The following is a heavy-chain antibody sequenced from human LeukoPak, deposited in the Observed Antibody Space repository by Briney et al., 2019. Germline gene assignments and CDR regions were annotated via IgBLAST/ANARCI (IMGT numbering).Heavy chain of an antibody. CDR3: ARDRKIAAAGTPY. Sequence: GGSLRLSCAASGFTFSSYSMNWVRQAPGKGLEWVSSISSSSSYIYYADSAKGRFTISRDNAKNSLYLQMNSLRAEDTAVYYCARDRKIAAAGTPYWGQGTLVTVSS. D-gene: IGHD6-13*01. CDR2: ISSSSSYI. J-gene: IGHJ4*02. CDR1: GFTFSSYS. V-gene: IGHV3-21*01.